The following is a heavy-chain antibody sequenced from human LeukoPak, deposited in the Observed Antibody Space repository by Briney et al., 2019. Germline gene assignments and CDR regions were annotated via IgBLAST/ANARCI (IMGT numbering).Heavy chain of an antibody. CDR1: GFTFSTYA. Sequence: GGSLRLSCAASGFTFSTYAMSWVRQAPGKGLEWVSVISGRGGSTYYADSVKGRFTISRDNSKNTLYLQMNSLRAEDTAVYYCAVDYSGSYHWGQGTLVTVSS. J-gene: IGHJ1*01. CDR3: AVDYSGSYH. CDR2: ISGRGGST. V-gene: IGHV3-23*01. D-gene: IGHD1-26*01.